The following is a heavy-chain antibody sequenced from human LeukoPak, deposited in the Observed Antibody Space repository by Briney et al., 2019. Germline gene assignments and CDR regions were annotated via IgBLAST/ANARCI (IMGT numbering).Heavy chain of an antibody. Sequence: GGSLRLSCAASVFTFSSYGMHWVREAPGKVLGGVAAISRGGTNTHYAESVKRRFTIYKDNSQNMLYLQMNSLRAEDTALYYSAETGTKDFWGRGTLVSVSS. CDR1: VFTFSSYG. CDR3: AETGTKDF. J-gene: IGHJ4*02. CDR2: ISRGGTNT. D-gene: IGHD1-1*01. V-gene: IGHV3-30*03.